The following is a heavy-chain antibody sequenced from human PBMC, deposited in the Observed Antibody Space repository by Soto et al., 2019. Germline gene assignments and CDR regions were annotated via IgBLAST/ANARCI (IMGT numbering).Heavy chain of an antibody. CDR1: GGSISSYY. D-gene: IGHD3-3*01. Sequence: PSETLSLTCTVSGGSISSYYWSWIRQPPGKGLEWIGYIYYSGSTNYNPSLKSRVTISVDTSKNQFSLKLSSVTAADTAVYHCARWDDFWSGPIDYWGQGTLVTVSS. J-gene: IGHJ4*02. CDR3: ARWDDFWSGPIDY. CDR2: IYYSGST. V-gene: IGHV4-59*08.